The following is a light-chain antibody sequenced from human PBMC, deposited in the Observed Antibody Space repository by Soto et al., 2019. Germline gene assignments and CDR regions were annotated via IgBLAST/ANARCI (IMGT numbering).Light chain of an antibody. Sequence: EIVLTQSPSTLSLSPGERATLSCRASQSVSSSYLAWYQQKPGQAPRLLIYGASSRATGIPDRLSGSGSGTDFTLTISRLEPEDFAVYYCQQYVSTPWTFGQGTKVDI. CDR1: QSVSSSY. V-gene: IGKV3-20*01. CDR2: GAS. CDR3: QQYVSTPWT. J-gene: IGKJ1*01.